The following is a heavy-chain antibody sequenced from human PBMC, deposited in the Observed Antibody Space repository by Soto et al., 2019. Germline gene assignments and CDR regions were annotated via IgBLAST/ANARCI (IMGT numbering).Heavy chain of an antibody. D-gene: IGHD2-2*02. J-gene: IGHJ6*02. V-gene: IGHV4-61*01. CDR3: ASVTRTCISTSCYRYYYGMDV. Sequence: SETLSLTCTVSGGSVSSGSYYWSWIRQPPGKGLEWIGYIYYSGSTNYNPSLKSRVTISVDTSKNQFSLKLSSVTAADTAVYYCASVTRTCISTSCYRYYYGMDVWGQGTTVTGSS. CDR2: IYYSGST. CDR1: GGSVSSGSYY.